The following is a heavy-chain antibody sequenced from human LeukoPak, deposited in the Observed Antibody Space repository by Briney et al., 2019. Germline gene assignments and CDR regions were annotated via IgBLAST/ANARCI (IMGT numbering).Heavy chain of an antibody. J-gene: IGHJ4*02. D-gene: IGHD3-16*02. CDR1: GYTFTSYG. CDR2: ISAYNGNT. CDR3: ARMADDYVWGSYRRYFDY. V-gene: IGHV1-18*01. Sequence: ASVKVSCKASGYTFTSYGISWVRQAPGQGLEWMGWISAYNGNTNYAQKLQGRVTMTTDTSTSTAYMELRSLRSDDTAVYYCARMADDYVWGSYRRYFDYWGQGTLVTVSS.